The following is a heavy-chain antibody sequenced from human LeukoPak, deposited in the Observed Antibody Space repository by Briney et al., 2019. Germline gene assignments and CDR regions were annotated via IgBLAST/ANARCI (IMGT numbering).Heavy chain of an antibody. J-gene: IGHJ6*03. CDR2: ISSNGGST. D-gene: IGHD3-10*01. CDR3: GREGVTMVRGVELLYYYYYMDV. CDR1: GFTFSSYA. Sequence: PGGSLRLSCAASGFTFSSYAMHWFRQAPGKGLEYVSAISSNGGSTYYANSVKGSFTISRDNSKNTLYLQMGSLRAEDMAVYYCGREGVTMVRGVELLYYYYYMDVWGKGTTVTISS. V-gene: IGHV3-64*01.